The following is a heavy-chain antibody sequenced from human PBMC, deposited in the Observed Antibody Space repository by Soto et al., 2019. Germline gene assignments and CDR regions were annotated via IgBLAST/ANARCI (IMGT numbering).Heavy chain of an antibody. Sequence: EVQLVESGGGLVQPGGSLRLSCAASGFTFSSYAMHWVRQAPGKGLEYVSAISSKGGSTYYANSVKGRFTISRDNSKNTLYLQMGSLRAEDMAVYYCAREGDCSSTSCYSFDYWGQGTLVTVSS. V-gene: IGHV3-64*01. CDR3: AREGDCSSTSCYSFDY. J-gene: IGHJ4*02. CDR2: ISSKGGST. CDR1: GFTFSSYA. D-gene: IGHD2-2*01.